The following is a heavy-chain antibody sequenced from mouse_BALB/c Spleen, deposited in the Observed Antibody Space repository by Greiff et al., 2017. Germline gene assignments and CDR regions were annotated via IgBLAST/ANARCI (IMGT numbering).Heavy chain of an antibody. Sequence: EVKLQESGGGLVQPGGSMKLSCVASGFTFSSYWMSWVRQSPEKGLEWVAEIRLKSDNYATHYAESVKGKFTISRDDSKSRLYLQMNSLRAEDTGIYYCTRSFAYWGQGTLVTVSA. V-gene: IGHV6-6*02. CDR2: IRLKSDNYAT. CDR3: TRSFAY. CDR1: GFTFSSYW. J-gene: IGHJ3*01.